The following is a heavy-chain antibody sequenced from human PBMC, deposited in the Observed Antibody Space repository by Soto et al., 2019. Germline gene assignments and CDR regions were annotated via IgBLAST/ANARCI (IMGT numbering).Heavy chain of an antibody. D-gene: IGHD4-17*01. CDR2: IYYSGST. CDR3: ARHSYDYGDPLDY. Sequence: NPSETLSLTCAVCGGSISSYYWSWIRQPPGKGLEWIGYIYYSGSTNYNPSLKSRVTISVDTSKDQFSLKLSSVTAADTAVYYCARHSYDYGDPLDYWGQGTLVTVSS. V-gene: IGHV4-59*08. J-gene: IGHJ4*02. CDR1: GGSISSYY.